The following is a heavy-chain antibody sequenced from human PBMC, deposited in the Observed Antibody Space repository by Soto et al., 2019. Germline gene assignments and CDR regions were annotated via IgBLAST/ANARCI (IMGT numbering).Heavy chain of an antibody. Sequence: QVQLQESGPGLVKPSQTLSLTCTVSGGSISSGNYYWSWIRQPPGKGLEWIGFISYSGSTYYSASLKRRFTISVDTSKNQFSLNLGFVTAADTAVYYCATMGTPATGLYYFDYWGQGTLVTVSS. V-gene: IGHV4-30-4*01. J-gene: IGHJ4*02. D-gene: IGHD1-7*01. CDR1: GGSISSGNYY. CDR2: ISYSGST. CDR3: ATMGTPATGLYYFDY.